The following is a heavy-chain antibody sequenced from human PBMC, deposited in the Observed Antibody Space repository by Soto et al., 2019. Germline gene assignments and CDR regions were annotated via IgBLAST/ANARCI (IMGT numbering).Heavy chain of an antibody. V-gene: IGHV1-69*13. CDR1: GGTFSSYA. J-gene: IGHJ6*02. Sequence: EASVKVYCKASGGTFSSYAISWVRQAPGQGLEWMGGIIPIFGTANYAQKFQGRVTITADESTSTAYMELSSLRSEDTAVYYCAREWAGEPMVDYYYYYGMDVWGQGTTVTVSS. D-gene: IGHD3-10*01. CDR3: AREWAGEPMVDYYYYYGMDV. CDR2: IIPIFGTA.